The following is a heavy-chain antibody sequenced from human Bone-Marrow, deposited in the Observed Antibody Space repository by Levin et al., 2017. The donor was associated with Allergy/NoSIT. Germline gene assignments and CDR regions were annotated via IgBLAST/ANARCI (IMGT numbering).Heavy chain of an antibody. Sequence: SETLSLTCTVSGGSISSSSYYWGWIRQPPGKGLEWIGSIYYSGSTYYNPSLKSRVTISVDTSKNQFSLKLSSVTAADTAVYYCARAHDFWSGYSAPPVNWFDPWGQGTLVTVSS. V-gene: IGHV4-39*01. D-gene: IGHD3-3*01. CDR3: ARAHDFWSGYSAPPVNWFDP. CDR1: GGSISSSSYY. CDR2: IYYSGST. J-gene: IGHJ5*02.